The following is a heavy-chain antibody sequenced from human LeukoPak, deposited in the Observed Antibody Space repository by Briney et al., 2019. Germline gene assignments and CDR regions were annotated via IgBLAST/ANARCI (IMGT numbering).Heavy chain of an antibody. CDR2: INPSGGST. CDR3: AGEEDQWLLGY. Sequence: GASVKVSCKASGYTFTSYYMHWVRQAPGQGLEWMGIINPSGGSTSYAQKFQGRVTMTRDTSTSTVYMELSSVRSEDTAVYYCAGEEDQWLLGYWGQETLVTVSS. V-gene: IGHV1-46*01. J-gene: IGHJ4*02. CDR1: GYTFTSYY. D-gene: IGHD6-19*01.